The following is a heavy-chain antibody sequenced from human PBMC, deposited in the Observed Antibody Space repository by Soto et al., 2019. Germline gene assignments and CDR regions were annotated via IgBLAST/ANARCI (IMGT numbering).Heavy chain of an antibody. CDR1: GYTFTSYG. J-gene: IGHJ4*02. CDR3: ARGRYGDY. Sequence: QVHLVQSGAEVRKPGASVKVSCKGSGYTFTSYGIAWVRQAPGQGLEWMGWLSAHNDNTNYAQKVQGRVTVTRDTSTSTAYMELRNLRSDGTAVYYCARGRYGDYWGQGALVTVSS. D-gene: IGHD1-1*01. V-gene: IGHV1-18*01. CDR2: LSAHNDNT.